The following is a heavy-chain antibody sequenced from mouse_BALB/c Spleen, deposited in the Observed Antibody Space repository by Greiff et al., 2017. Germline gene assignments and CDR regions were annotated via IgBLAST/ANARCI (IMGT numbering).Heavy chain of an antibody. CDR1: GYSITSGYY. CDR3: ARKLEAMDY. J-gene: IGHJ4*01. V-gene: IGHV3-6*02. Sequence: EVQLQESGPGLVKPSQSLSLTCSVTGYSITSGYYWNWIRQFPGNKLEWMGYISYDGSNNYNPSLKNRISITRDTSKNQFFLKLNSVTTEDTATYYCARKLEAMDYWGQGTSVTVSS. CDR2: ISYDGSN. D-gene: IGHD4-1*02.